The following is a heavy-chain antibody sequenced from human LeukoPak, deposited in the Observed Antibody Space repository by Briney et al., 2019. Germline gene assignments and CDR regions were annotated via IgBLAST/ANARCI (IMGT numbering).Heavy chain of an antibody. J-gene: IGHJ3*02. D-gene: IGHD6-13*01. CDR1: GFTFSSYW. Sequence: PGGSLRLSCAASGFTFSSYWMSWVRQAPGKGLEWVANIKQDGSEKYYVDSVKGRFTISRDNAKNSLYLQMNSLRAEDTAVYYCARDSSSWYYAFDIWGQGTMVTVSS. V-gene: IGHV3-7*01. CDR2: IKQDGSEK. CDR3: ARDSSSWYYAFDI.